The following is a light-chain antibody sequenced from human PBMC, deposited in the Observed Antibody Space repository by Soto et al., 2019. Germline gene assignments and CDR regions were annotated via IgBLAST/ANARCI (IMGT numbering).Light chain of an antibody. CDR2: DVS. Sequence: EIVLTQSPGTLSLSPGERATLSCRSSQSVSSSYLAWYQLKPGQAPRLLIYDVSSRATGIPDRFSGSGSGTDFTLTISRLEPEDFAVYYCQQYGSSPTFGQGTKVEIK. CDR3: QQYGSSPT. CDR1: QSVSSSY. V-gene: IGKV3-20*01. J-gene: IGKJ1*01.